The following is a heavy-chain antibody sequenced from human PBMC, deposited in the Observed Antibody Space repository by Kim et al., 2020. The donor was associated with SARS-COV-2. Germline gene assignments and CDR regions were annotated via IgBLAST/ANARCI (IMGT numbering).Heavy chain of an antibody. V-gene: IGHV1-3*01. Sequence: SQKFQGRVTITRDTSASTAYMELSSLRSEDTAVYYCARDQGDYYDSLFDYWGQGTLVTVSS. J-gene: IGHJ4*02. CDR3: ARDQGDYYDSLFDY. D-gene: IGHD3-22*01.